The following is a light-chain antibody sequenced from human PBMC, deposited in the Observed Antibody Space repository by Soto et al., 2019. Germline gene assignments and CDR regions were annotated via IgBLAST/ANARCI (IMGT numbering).Light chain of an antibody. CDR1: QSVSNNY. V-gene: IGKV3-20*01. Sequence: EILFTQSPGTLSLSPGERGTLSCRASQSVSNNYLAWYQQKPGQATRLLIYGASSRATGIPDRFSGSGSGTDFTLTISRLEPEDFAVYYCQQYGGTPPITFGQGTRLEIK. CDR3: QQYGGTPPIT. J-gene: IGKJ5*01. CDR2: GAS.